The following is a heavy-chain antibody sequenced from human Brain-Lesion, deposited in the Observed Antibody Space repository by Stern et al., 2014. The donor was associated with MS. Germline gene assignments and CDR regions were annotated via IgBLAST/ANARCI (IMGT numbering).Heavy chain of an antibody. CDR2: FDPEDGES. CDR1: GYKLTELS. J-gene: IGHJ3*02. D-gene: IGHD6-13*01. Sequence: QLVQTGAEVKKPGASVKVSCKVSGYKLTELSMHWVRQAPGKGLAWMGGFDPEDGESIYEQKFQGRVTMTEDTSTDTAYMELSSLRSEDTAIYYCATDLQQPLVDTFDIWGQGTMVTVSS. CDR3: ATDLQQPLVDTFDI. V-gene: IGHV1-24*01.